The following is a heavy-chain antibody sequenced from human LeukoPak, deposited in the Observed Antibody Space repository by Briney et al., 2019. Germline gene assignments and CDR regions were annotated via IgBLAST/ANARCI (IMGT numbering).Heavy chain of an antibody. CDR1: GGSINSGSYH. D-gene: IGHD1-26*01. CDR2: IYTSGST. J-gene: IGHJ4*02. Sequence: SETLSLTCIVSGGSINSGSYHWSWIRQPAGKGLEWIGRIYTSGSTNYNPSLKSRVTISVDTSKNQFSLKLSSVTAADTAVYYCARGLSSSGSYWYYFDYWGQGTLVAVSS. V-gene: IGHV4-61*02. CDR3: ARGLSSSGSYWYYFDY.